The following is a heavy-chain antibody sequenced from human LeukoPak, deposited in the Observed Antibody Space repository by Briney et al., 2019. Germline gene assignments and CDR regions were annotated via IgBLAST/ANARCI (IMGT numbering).Heavy chain of an antibody. Sequence: SETLSLTCTVSGGSISSYYWSWIRQPPGKGLEWIGYIYYSGSTNYNPSLKSRVTISVDTSKNPFSLKLSSATAADTAVYYCARDKAAAFFDYWGQGTLVTVSS. CDR2: IYYSGST. J-gene: IGHJ4*02. V-gene: IGHV4-59*01. D-gene: IGHD6-13*01. CDR3: ARDKAAAFFDY. CDR1: GGSISSYY.